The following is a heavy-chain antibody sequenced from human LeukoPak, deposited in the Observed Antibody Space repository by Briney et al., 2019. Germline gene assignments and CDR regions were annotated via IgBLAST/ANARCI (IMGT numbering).Heavy chain of an antibody. J-gene: IGHJ4*02. D-gene: IGHD3-9*01. CDR2: IKSKTDGGTS. CDR3: TTGYEVLPLQD. Sequence: GGSLRLSCAASGFTFSNAWMSWVRQAPGKGLEWVGRIKSKTDGGTSDYAAPVKGRFTISRDDSKNTLYLQMNSLKTEDTAVYYCTTGYEVLPLQDWGQGTLVTVSS. V-gene: IGHV3-15*01. CDR1: GFTFSNAW.